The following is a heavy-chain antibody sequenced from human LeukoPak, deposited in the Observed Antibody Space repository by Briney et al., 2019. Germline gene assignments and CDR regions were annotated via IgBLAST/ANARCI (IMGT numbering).Heavy chain of an antibody. V-gene: IGHV3-53*01. CDR3: AKVSSSYYYYGMDV. D-gene: IGHD6-6*01. CDR2: IYTGGNT. J-gene: IGHJ6*02. Sequence: PGGSLRLSCAASGFTVDSNYLSWVRQAPGKGLEWVSTIYTGGNTYYAASVKGRFTISRDNSKNTLYLQMNSLRAEDTAVYYCAKVSSSYYYYGMDVWGQGTTVTVSS. CDR1: GFTVDSNY.